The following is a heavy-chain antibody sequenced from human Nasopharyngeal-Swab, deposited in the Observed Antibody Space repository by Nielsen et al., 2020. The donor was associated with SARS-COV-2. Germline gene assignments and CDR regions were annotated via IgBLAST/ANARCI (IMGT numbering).Heavy chain of an antibody. V-gene: IGHV3-30*18. CDR2: ISYDGSNK. D-gene: IGHD2-15*01. CDR3: AKDTPPLMVDILSPFDY. Sequence: WIRQPPGKGLEWVEVISYDGSNKYYADSERGRFTISRDNSKTKLYLQMNSLRAEDTSVYYCAKDTPPLMVDILSPFDYWGQGTLVTVSS. J-gene: IGHJ4*02.